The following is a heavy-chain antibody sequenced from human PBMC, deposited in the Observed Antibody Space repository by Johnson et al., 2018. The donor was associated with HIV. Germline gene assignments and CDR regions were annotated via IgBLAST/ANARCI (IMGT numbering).Heavy chain of an antibody. CDR2: IKQDGSEK. D-gene: IGHD6-19*01. V-gene: IGHV3-7*01. J-gene: IGHJ3*02. Sequence: AQLLESGGGLVQPGGSLRLSCAASGFTFSSYWMSWVRQAPGKGLEWVANIKQDGSEKYYVDSVKGRFTISRDNAKNSLYLQMNSLRAEDTAVYYCARVRSGWLFDAFDIWGQGTMVTVSS. CDR1: GFTFSSYW. CDR3: ARVRSGWLFDAFDI.